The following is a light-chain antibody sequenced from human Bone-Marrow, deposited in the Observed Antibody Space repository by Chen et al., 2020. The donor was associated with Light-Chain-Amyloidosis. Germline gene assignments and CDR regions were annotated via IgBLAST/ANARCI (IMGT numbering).Light chain of an antibody. Sequence: EIVLTQSPGPLSLSPGERATLSCRASQSVSSSYLARYQQKPGQAPRLLIYGASSRATGIPDRFSGSGSGTDFTLTISRLEPEDFAVYYCQQYGSSPLTFGPGTKVDIK. J-gene: IGKJ3*01. V-gene: IGKV3-20*01. CDR3: QQYGSSPLT. CDR2: GAS. CDR1: QSVSSSY.